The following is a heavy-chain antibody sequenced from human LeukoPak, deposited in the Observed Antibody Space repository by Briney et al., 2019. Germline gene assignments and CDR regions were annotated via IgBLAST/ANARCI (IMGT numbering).Heavy chain of an antibody. CDR1: GYTFTGYY. D-gene: IGHD3-10*01. CDR2: INPNSGGT. CDR3: ARDYYGSGKSYPYYFDY. Sequence: ASVKVSCKASGYTFTGYYMHWVRQAPGQGLEWMGWINPNSGGTNYAQRFQGRVTMTRDTSISTAYMELGRLRSDDTAVYYCARDYYGSGKSYPYYFDYWGQGTLVTVSS. J-gene: IGHJ4*02. V-gene: IGHV1-2*02.